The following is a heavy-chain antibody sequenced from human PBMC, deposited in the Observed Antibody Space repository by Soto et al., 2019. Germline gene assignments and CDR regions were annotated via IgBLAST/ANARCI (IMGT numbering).Heavy chain of an antibody. V-gene: IGHV1-69*02. Sequence: QVQLVQSGAEVKKPGSSVKVSSKPSGGTFSSYAFTWVRQAPGQGLEWMGKIIPILGVAQYAHKFQGRVTITADKSTSTAYMELSSLRSEDTAVYYCARGYDSSGYYHYWGQGTLVAVSS. CDR3: ARGYDSSGYYHY. CDR1: GGTFSSYA. D-gene: IGHD3-22*01. CDR2: IIPILGVA. J-gene: IGHJ4*02.